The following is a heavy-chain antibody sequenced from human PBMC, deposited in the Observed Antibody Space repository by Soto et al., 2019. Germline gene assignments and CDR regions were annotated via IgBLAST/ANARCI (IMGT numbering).Heavy chain of an antibody. CDR2: IRSNGGST. CDR1: GFTFSGYA. D-gene: IGHD6-25*01. J-gene: IGHJ3*02. Sequence: GGSLRLSCAASGFTFSGYAMHWVRQAPGKGLEFVSVIRSNGGSTNYANSVRGRFTISRDNSKNTLYLQMGSLRPEDTAVYYCARDQRAYDIWGPGTMVTVS. V-gene: IGHV3-64*01. CDR3: ARDQRAYDI.